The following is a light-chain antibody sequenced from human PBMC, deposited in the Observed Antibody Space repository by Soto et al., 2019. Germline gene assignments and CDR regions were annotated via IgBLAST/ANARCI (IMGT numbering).Light chain of an antibody. CDR2: GAN. Sequence: EMVLTQSPGTLSLSPGEGATLSCRASQSIRDSYLAWYQQRPGQAPRLLIHGANSRASGIPDRFSGGGSGTDFTLTISTVEPDDFAVYYCQHYGTSSSTFGQGTKLEIK. CDR3: QHYGTSSST. J-gene: IGKJ2*01. CDR1: QSIRDSY. V-gene: IGKV3-20*01.